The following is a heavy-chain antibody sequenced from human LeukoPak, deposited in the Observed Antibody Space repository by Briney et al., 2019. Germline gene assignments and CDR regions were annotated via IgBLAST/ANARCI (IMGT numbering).Heavy chain of an antibody. CDR3: ARGGGFGECIWGYFDF. CDR1: GYSFTSYW. D-gene: IGHD3-10*01. CDR2: IYPGDSGT. J-gene: IGHJ4*02. V-gene: IGHV5-51*01. Sequence: GESLKISCKGSGYSFTSYWIGWVRQMPGKGLEWMGIIYPGDSGTRYSPSFQGQVTISADKSISTAYLQWSSLKASDTATYYCARGGGFGECIWGYFDFGGQGTVVTASS.